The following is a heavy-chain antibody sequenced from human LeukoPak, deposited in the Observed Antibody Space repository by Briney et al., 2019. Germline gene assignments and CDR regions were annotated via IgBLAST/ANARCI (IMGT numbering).Heavy chain of an antibody. Sequence: SETLSLICTVSGGSISSYYWSWIRQPPGKGLEWIGYIYYSGSTNYNPSLKSRVTISVDTSKNQFSLKLSSVTAADTAVYYCARDRSRPGTTFAFDIWGQGTMVTVSS. V-gene: IGHV4-59*01. CDR2: IYYSGST. CDR3: ARDRSRPGTTFAFDI. D-gene: IGHD1-7*01. J-gene: IGHJ3*02. CDR1: GGSISSYY.